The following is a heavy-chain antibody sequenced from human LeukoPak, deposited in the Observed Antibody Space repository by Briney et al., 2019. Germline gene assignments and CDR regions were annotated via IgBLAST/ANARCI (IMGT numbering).Heavy chain of an antibody. D-gene: IGHD3-3*01. V-gene: IGHV1-2*02. J-gene: IGHJ3*02. CDR3: ARGGTLGTYYDFWSGYYTGFDI. CDR2: INPNSGGT. Sequence: ASVKVSCKASGYTFTGYYMHCVRQAPGQGLEWMGWINPNSGGTNYAQKFQGRVTMTRDTSISTAYMELSRLRSDDTAVYYCARGGTLGTYYDFWSGYYTGFDIWGQGTMVTVSS. CDR1: GYTFTGYY.